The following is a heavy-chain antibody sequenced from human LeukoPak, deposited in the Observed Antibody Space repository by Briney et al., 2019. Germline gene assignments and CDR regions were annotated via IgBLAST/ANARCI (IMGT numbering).Heavy chain of an antibody. D-gene: IGHD4-17*01. CDR2: IIPIFGTA. CDR1: GGTFSSYA. Sequence: ASVKVSCKASGGTFSSYAISWVRQAPGQGLEWMGGIIPIFGTANYAQKFQGRVTITADESTSTAYMELSSLRSEDTAVYYCARDPPMTTMTTGNDYWGQGTLVTVSS. J-gene: IGHJ4*02. V-gene: IGHV1-69*13. CDR3: ARDPPMTTMTTGNDY.